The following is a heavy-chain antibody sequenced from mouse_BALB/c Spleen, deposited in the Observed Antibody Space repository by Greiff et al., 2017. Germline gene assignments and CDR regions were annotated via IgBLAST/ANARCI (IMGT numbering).Heavy chain of an antibody. D-gene: IGHD1-2*01. CDR2: IDPSDSYT. CDR3: ARYYGYLLDY. V-gene: IGHV1-69*02. Sequence: QVQLQQSGAELVKPGASVKLSCKASGYTFTSYWMHWVKQRPGQGLEWIGEIDPSDSYTNYNQKFKGKATLTVDKSSSTAYMQLSSLTSEDSAVYYCARYYGYLLDYWGQGTTLTVSS. CDR1: GYTFTSYW. J-gene: IGHJ2*01.